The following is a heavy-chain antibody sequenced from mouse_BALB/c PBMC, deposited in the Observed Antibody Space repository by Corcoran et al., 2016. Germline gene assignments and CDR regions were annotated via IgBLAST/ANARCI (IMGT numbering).Heavy chain of an antibody. V-gene: IGHV1S136*01. D-gene: IGHD1-2*01. Sequence: EVQLQQSGPELVKPGASMKMSCKASGYTFTSYVMHWVKQKPGQGLEWIGYINPYNDGTKYNEKFKGKATLTSDKSSSTAYMELSSLTSEDSAVYYCARRLTRKAMDYWGQGTSVTVSS. CDR1: GYTFTSYV. CDR3: ARRLTRKAMDY. CDR2: INPYNDGT. J-gene: IGHJ4*01.